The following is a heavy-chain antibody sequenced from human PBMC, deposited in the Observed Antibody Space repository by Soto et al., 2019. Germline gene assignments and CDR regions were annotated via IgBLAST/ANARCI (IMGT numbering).Heavy chain of an antibody. Sequence: QVQLVQSGAEVKKPGASVKVSCKASGYTFSTYHMNWMRQAPGQGLEWIGTIASGGVNINYAQKFRGRVTMTRDTSTSTVYMALSGMRSEDTAVYYCVREHSPGLFDYCGQGTLVTVSS. CDR3: VREHSPGLFDY. J-gene: IGHJ4*02. CDR1: GYTFSTYH. V-gene: IGHV1-46*01. D-gene: IGHD1-26*01. CDR2: IASGGVNI.